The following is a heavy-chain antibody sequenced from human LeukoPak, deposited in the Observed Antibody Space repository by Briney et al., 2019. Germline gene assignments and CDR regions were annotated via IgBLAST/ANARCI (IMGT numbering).Heavy chain of an antibody. CDR3: AKDQPRDGYNSI. Sequence: GGSLRLSCAASGFTFSSYSMNWVRQAPGKGLEWVSSISSSSSYIYYADSVKGRFTISRDDSRSTLYLQMDNLRAEDTAIYYCAKDQPRDGYNSIWGQGTLVTVSS. J-gene: IGHJ4*02. D-gene: IGHD5-24*01. CDR2: ISSSSSYI. V-gene: IGHV3-21*04. CDR1: GFTFSSYS.